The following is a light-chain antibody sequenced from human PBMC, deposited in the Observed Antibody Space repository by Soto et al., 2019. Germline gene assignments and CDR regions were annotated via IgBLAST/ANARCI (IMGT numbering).Light chain of an antibody. V-gene: IGLV2-14*01. J-gene: IGLJ2*01. CDR1: SSDVGGYNY. CDR3: SSYTSSSTPVV. CDR2: DVS. Sequence: QSALTQPASVSGSPGQSITISCTGTSSDVGGYNYVSWYQQHPGKAPKLMIYDVSNRPSGVSNRFSGSKSGNTASLTISGPQAEDEADYYCSSYTSSSTPVVFGGGTKVTAL.